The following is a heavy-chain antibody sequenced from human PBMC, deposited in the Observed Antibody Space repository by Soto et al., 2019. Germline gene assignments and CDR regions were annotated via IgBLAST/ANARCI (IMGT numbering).Heavy chain of an antibody. CDR1: GYTLTELS. Sequence: GASVKVFCKVSGYTLTELSMHWVRQAPGKGLEWMGGFDPEDGETIYAQKFQGRVTMTEDTSTDTAYMELSSLRSEDTAVYYCATEYSVRGVIDWFDPWGQGTLVTVSS. CDR3: ATEYSVRGVIDWFDP. J-gene: IGHJ5*02. D-gene: IGHD3-10*01. CDR2: FDPEDGET. V-gene: IGHV1-24*01.